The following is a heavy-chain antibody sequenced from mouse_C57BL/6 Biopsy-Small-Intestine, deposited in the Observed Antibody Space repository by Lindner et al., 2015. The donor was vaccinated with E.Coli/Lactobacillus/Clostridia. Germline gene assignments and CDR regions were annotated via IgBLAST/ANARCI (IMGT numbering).Heavy chain of an antibody. J-gene: IGHJ3*01. CDR1: GYTFSSSW. Sequence: VQLQESGPELVKPGASVKISCKASGYTFSSSWMNWVKQRPGKGLEWIGRIYPGDGDTNYNGKFKGKATLTADKSSSTAYMQLSSLTSEDSAVYFCARSTMVTAWFAYWGQGTQVTVSA. V-gene: IGHV1-82*01. CDR2: IYPGDGDT. CDR3: ARSTMVTAWFAY. D-gene: IGHD2-1*01.